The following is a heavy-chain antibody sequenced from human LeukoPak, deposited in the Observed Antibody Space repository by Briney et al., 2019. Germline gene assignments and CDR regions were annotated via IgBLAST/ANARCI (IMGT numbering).Heavy chain of an antibody. CDR1: GFTFSSYG. Sequence: PGGSLRLSRAASGFTFSSYGMSWVRQAPGKGLEWVSAISGSGGSTYYADSVKGRFTISRDNSKNTLYLQMNSLRAEDTAVYYCARSLRVRGVPDYMDVWGKGTTVTISS. D-gene: IGHD3-10*01. J-gene: IGHJ6*03. CDR3: ARSLRVRGVPDYMDV. CDR2: ISGSGGST. V-gene: IGHV3-23*01.